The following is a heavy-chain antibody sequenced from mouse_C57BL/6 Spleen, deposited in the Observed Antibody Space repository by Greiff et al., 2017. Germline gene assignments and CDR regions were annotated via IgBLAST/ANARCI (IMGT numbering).Heavy chain of an antibody. CDR2: IDPSDSYT. Sequence: QVQLQQPGAELVMPGASVKLSCKASGYPFTSYWMHWVKQRPGQGLEWIGEIDPSDSYTNYNQKFKGKSTLTVDKSSSTAYMQLSSLTSEYSAVYYCARSGTITRNYAIDYWGQGTSVTVSS. CDR3: ARSGTITRNYAIDY. V-gene: IGHV1-69*01. J-gene: IGHJ4*01. D-gene: IGHD3-3*01. CDR1: GYPFTSYW.